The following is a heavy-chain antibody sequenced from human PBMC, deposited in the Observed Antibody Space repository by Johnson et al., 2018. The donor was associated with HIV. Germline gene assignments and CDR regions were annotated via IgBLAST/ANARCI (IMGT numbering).Heavy chain of an antibody. V-gene: IGHV3-66*01. CDR2: IYSGGST. CDR3: ARDRAWNYEGAFDI. Sequence: VQLVESGGGVVQPGGSLRLSCAASGFTVSSNYMSWVRQAPGQGLEWASVIYSGGSTYYADSVKGRFTISRDNYKNTLYLQMNSLRAEDTSVYYCARDRAWNYEGAFDIWGQGTMVTVSS. CDR1: GFTVSSNY. J-gene: IGHJ3*02. D-gene: IGHD1-7*01.